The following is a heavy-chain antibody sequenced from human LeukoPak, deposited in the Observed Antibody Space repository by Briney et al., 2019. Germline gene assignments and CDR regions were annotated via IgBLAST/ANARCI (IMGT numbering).Heavy chain of an antibody. D-gene: IGHD2-2*01. CDR2: NYSSGSA. Sequence: SETLSLTCTVSGGSISSYYWTWIRRPAGKGLEWIGHNYSSGSANYSPSLKSRVTMSVDTSKNQFSLQLSSVTAADPAVYYCAREVRCSTTRCYGLFDYWGQGTLVTVSS. V-gene: IGHV4-4*07. CDR1: GGSISSYY. J-gene: IGHJ4*02. CDR3: AREVRCSTTRCYGLFDY.